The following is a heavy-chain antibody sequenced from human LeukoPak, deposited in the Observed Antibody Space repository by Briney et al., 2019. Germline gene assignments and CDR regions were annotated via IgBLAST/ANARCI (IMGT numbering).Heavy chain of an antibody. CDR2: ISSSSSYI. D-gene: IGHD1-1*01. CDR1: GFTFSSYS. J-gene: IGHJ4*02. Sequence: GGSLRLSCAASGFTFSSYSMNWVRQAPGKGLEWVSSISSSSSYIYYADSVKGRYTISRDNAKNSLYLQMNSLRAEDTAVYYCARESFSRGYNPWRDFDYWGQGTLVTVSS. V-gene: IGHV3-21*01. CDR3: ARESFSRGYNPWRDFDY.